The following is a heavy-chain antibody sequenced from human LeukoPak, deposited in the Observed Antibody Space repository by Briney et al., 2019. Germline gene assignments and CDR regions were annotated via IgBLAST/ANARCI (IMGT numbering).Heavy chain of an antibody. D-gene: IGHD3-10*01. Sequence: GGSLRLSCAASGYTFSTYWMSWVRQAPRKGPEWVAYIKQDGSEKDYVDSVKGRFTISRDNAKNSLYLQMNSLRVEDTAVYYCARHGGAFDIWGQGTLVTVSS. CDR1: GYTFSTYW. CDR3: ARHGGAFDI. V-gene: IGHV3-7*01. CDR2: IKQDGSEK. J-gene: IGHJ3*02.